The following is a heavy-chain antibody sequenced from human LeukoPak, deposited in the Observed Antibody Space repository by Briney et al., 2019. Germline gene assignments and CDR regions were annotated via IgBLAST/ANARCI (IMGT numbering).Heavy chain of an antibody. J-gene: IGHJ4*02. V-gene: IGHV3-30*02. D-gene: IGHD2-15*01. CDR2: IRYDGSKK. Sequence: GGSLRLSCAASGFTFSSYGMHWIRQAPGKGLEWVAFIRYDGSKKYYADSVKGRFTISRDNSKNTLYLQMNSLRAEDTAVYYCASGRVAALYWGQGTLVTVSS. CDR3: ASGRVAALY. CDR1: GFTFSSYG.